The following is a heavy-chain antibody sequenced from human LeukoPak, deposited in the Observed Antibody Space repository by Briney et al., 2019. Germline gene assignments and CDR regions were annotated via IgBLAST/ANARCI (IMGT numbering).Heavy chain of an antibody. D-gene: IGHD6-19*01. J-gene: IGHJ4*02. Sequence: GGSLGLSCAASGFTFSGYSMKWVRQAPGKGLEWVSSISSGSTYIYYADSVKGRFTISRDNAKNSLYLQMNSLRAEDTAVYYCARGPAVAGPGDYWGQGTLVTVSS. CDR1: GFTFSGYS. CDR3: ARGPAVAGPGDY. V-gene: IGHV3-21*01. CDR2: ISSGSTYI.